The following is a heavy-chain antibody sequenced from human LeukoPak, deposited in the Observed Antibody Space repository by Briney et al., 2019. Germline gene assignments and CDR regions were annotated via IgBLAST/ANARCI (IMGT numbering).Heavy chain of an antibody. D-gene: IGHD2-2*01. Sequence: GESLKISCKGSGYSFTSYWIGWVRQMPGKGLEWMGIIYPGDSDTRYSPSFQGQVTISADKSISTAYPQWSSLKASDTAMYYCARFYCSSTSCRPFDYWGQGTLVTVSS. CDR1: GYSFTSYW. CDR2: IYPGDSDT. V-gene: IGHV5-51*01. J-gene: IGHJ4*02. CDR3: ARFYCSSTSCRPFDY.